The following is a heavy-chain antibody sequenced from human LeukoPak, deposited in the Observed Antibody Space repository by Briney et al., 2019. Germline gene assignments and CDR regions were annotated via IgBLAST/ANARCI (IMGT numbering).Heavy chain of an antibody. D-gene: IGHD5-12*01. CDR3: AKSAGVATIYFDC. J-gene: IGHJ4*02. CDR2: IGSDYDR. Sequence: GGSLRLSCTASGFAFGSYAMAWVRQAPGKGLEGVAAIGSDYDRVHEDSVKGRFTISRDNSKSKLYLQMDNLRPEDTAVYFCAKSAGVATIYFDCWGQGALVTVSS. V-gene: IGHV3-23*01. CDR1: GFAFGSYA.